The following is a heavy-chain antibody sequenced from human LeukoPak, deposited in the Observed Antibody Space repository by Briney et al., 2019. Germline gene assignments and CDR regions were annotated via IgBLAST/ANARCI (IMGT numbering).Heavy chain of an antibody. D-gene: IGHD1-26*01. J-gene: IGHJ3*02. V-gene: IGHV4-59*08. CDR1: GGSISSYY. CDR3: ASPSIVGATRDAFDI. Sequence: PSETLSLTCTVSGGSISSYYWSWIRQPPGKGLEWIGYIYYSGSTNYNPSLKSRVTISVDTSKNQFSLKLSSVTAADTAVYYRASPSIVGATRDAFDIWGQGTMVTVSS. CDR2: IYYSGST.